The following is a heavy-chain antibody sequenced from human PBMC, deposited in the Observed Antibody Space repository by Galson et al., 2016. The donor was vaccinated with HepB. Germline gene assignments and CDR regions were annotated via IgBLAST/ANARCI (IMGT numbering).Heavy chain of an antibody. CDR1: GFKFEDYA. J-gene: IGHJ4*02. CDR3: ARQRKYQLISDY. CDR2: ISWHSGSI. V-gene: IGHV3-9*01. D-gene: IGHD2/OR15-2a*01. Sequence: SLRLSCAAAGFKFEDYAMHWVRQAPGKGLEWVAGISWHSGSIGYADSVRGRFTVSRDNSNDTLYLQMDSLRVEDSGVYYCARQRKYQLISDYWGQGTPVTVSS.